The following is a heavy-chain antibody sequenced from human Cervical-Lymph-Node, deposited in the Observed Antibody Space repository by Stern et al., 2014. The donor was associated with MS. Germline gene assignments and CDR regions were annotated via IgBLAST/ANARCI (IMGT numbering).Heavy chain of an antibody. Sequence: QLVQSGPEVKKPGTSVKVSCKASGITFSQSGVQWLRQARRPRLEWEGVVVVLKGDTNYAQSFQERVTITRDMSTSTVYMELRSLRSEDTAVYYCASERYTYYDDQRPPGGFGPWGQGTLVTVSS. CDR1: GITFSQSG. CDR3: ASERYTYYDDQRPPGGFGP. CDR2: VVVLKGDT. D-gene: IGHD5-18*01. V-gene: IGHV1-58*03. J-gene: IGHJ5*02.